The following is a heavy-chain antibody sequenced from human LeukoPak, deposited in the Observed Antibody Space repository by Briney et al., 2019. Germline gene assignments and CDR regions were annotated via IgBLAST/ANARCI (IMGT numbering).Heavy chain of an antibody. CDR1: GFTFSSYG. J-gene: IGHJ4*02. CDR3: AKELLGVRWIDY. CDR2: ISGSGGST. D-gene: IGHD1-26*01. V-gene: IGHV3-23*01. Sequence: PGGTLRLSCAASGFTFSSYGMSWVRQAPGKGLEWVSAISGSGGSTYYADSVKGRFTISRDNSKNTLYLQMNSMRAEDTAVYYCAKELLGVRWIDYWGQATLVTVSS.